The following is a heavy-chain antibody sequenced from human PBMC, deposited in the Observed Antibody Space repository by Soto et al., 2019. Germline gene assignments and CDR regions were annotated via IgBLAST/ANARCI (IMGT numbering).Heavy chain of an antibody. Sequence: LRLSCAASGFTFSSYAMSWVRQAPGKGLEWVSAISGSGGSTYYADSVKGRFTISRDNSKNTLYLQMNSLRAEDTAVYYCEKDYYDSSGYSPLDYWGQGTLVTVSS. CDR3: EKDYYDSSGYSPLDY. CDR1: GFTFSSYA. J-gene: IGHJ4*02. V-gene: IGHV3-23*01. D-gene: IGHD3-22*01. CDR2: ISGSGGST.